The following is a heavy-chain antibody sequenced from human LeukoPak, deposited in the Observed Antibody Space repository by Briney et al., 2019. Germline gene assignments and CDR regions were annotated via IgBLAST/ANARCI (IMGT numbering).Heavy chain of an antibody. CDR2: MWYDGTKQ. V-gene: IGHV3-33*01. CDR1: GFCFSRYG. Sequence: PGRSLRLSCAVSGFCFSRYGMHWVRQAPGEGLEWEGVMWYDGTKQYYADSVKGRFTISRVNSKNTLDPNMSRLGVEDTAVYYCARAPLISGYDCGEAFDIWGQGTLVTVSS. D-gene: IGHD5-12*01. CDR3: ARAPLISGYDCGEAFDI. J-gene: IGHJ3*02.